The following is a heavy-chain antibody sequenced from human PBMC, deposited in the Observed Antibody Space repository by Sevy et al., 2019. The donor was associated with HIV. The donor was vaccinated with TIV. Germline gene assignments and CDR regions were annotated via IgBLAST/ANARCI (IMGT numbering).Heavy chain of an antibody. Sequence: GGSLRLSCTASGYIFPAFSFNWVRQAPGKGLEWLSYISTGTDHIYYADSAKGRFTISRDDAKNSVYLEMKSLRDQDTALYYCVRRGVDAYNVYFDLWGQGTLVTVSS. J-gene: IGHJ4*02. D-gene: IGHD3-10*01. CDR3: VRRGVDAYNVYFDL. V-gene: IGHV3-21*05. CDR2: ISTGTDHI. CDR1: GYIFPAFS.